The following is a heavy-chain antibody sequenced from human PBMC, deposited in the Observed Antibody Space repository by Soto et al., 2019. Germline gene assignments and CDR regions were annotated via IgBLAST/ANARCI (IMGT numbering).Heavy chain of an antibody. J-gene: IGHJ4*02. Sequence: GDSLKISCNCSGYSFTSYWIGWVLQMPGKGLEWMGVIYPGDSDTRYSPSFQGQVTISADKSISTAYLQWSSLKASDTAMYYCARGRIAVAGFDYWGQGTLVTVSS. D-gene: IGHD6-19*01. CDR2: IYPGDSDT. CDR1: GYSFTSYW. CDR3: ARGRIAVAGFDY. V-gene: IGHV5-51*01.